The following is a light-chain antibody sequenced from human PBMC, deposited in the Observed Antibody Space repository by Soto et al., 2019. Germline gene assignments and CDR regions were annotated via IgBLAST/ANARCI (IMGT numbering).Light chain of an antibody. CDR1: SSDVGDYNF. CDR2: EVS. J-gene: IGLJ3*02. CDR3: SSHTSSSIWV. Sequence: QSALTQPASVSGSPGQSITISCTGTSSDVGDYNFVSWYQQLPGKAPKLIIYEVSHRPSGVSNRFSGSKSGNTASLTISGLLAEDEAHYYCSSHTSSSIWVFGGGTKVTVL. V-gene: IGLV2-14*03.